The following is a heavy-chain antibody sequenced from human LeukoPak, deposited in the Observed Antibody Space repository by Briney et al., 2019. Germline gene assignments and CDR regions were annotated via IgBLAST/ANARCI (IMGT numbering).Heavy chain of an antibody. Sequence: GRSLRLSCVVSGFNFSNYWMSWVRQAPGKGLEWVANIDQEGGEQNYVDSVKGRFSISRDNAKASVYLQMNSLKVEDTAFYYCARSKAGGYWGQGTLVTVSS. V-gene: IGHV3-7*01. CDR1: GFNFSNYW. CDR3: ARSKAGGY. CDR2: IDQEGGEQ. D-gene: IGHD3-10*01. J-gene: IGHJ4*02.